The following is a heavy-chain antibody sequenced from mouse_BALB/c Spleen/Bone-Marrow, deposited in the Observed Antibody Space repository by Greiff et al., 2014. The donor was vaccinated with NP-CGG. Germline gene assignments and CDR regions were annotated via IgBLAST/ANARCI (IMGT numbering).Heavy chain of an antibody. J-gene: IGHJ3*01. CDR3: ARDYYGSSYGFAY. Sequence: VQLQQSGPELVKPGASMKISCKASGYSFTGYTMNWVKQSHGKSLEWIGLINPYNGGTSYNQKFKGKVTLTVDKSSSTAYMELLSLTSEDSAVYYCARDYYGSSYGFAYWGQGTLVTVSA. D-gene: IGHD1-1*01. V-gene: IGHV1-18*01. CDR2: INPYNGGT. CDR1: GYSFTGYT.